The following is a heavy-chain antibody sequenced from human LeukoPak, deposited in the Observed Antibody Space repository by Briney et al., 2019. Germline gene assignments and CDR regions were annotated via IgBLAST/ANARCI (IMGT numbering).Heavy chain of an antibody. Sequence: SVKVSCTASGGTFSSYAISWVRQAPGQGLEWMGGIFPIFGTANYAQKFQGRVTITADESTSTAYMELSSLRSEDTAVYYCARDSDMATMLHIWGQGTMVSVSS. V-gene: IGHV1-69*01. CDR2: IFPIFGTA. CDR3: ARDSDMATMLHI. D-gene: IGHD5-24*01. J-gene: IGHJ3*02. CDR1: GGTFSSYA.